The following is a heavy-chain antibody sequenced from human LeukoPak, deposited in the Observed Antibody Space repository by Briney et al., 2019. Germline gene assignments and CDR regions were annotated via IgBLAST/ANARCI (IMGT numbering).Heavy chain of an antibody. Sequence: GGSLRLSCVAPGFIINNNYVSWVRQAPGRGLEWVSVIYSGGSTYYADSVKGRFTISRDNSKNTLYLQMNSLRAEDTAVYYCAREGSSGWLFGMDVWGQGTTVTVSS. D-gene: IGHD6-19*01. J-gene: IGHJ6*02. CDR3: AREGSSGWLFGMDV. V-gene: IGHV3-66*01. CDR1: GFIINNNY. CDR2: IYSGGST.